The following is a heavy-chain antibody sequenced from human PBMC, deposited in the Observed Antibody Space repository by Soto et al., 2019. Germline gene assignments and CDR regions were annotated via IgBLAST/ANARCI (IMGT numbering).Heavy chain of an antibody. Sequence: GGSLRLSCAASGFTFSSYEMNWVRQAPGKGLEWVSYISSSASTIYYADSVKGRFTISRDNAKNSLYLQMNSLRAEDTAIYYCARRYCSTTSCLLDYWGQGTLVTVSS. J-gene: IGHJ4*02. CDR3: ARRYCSTTSCLLDY. CDR1: GFTFSSYE. D-gene: IGHD2-2*01. V-gene: IGHV3-48*03. CDR2: ISSSASTI.